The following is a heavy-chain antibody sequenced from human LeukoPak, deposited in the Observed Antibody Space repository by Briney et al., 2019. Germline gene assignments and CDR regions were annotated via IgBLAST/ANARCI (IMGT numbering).Heavy chain of an antibody. D-gene: IGHD2-21*02. CDR2: IYYSGST. J-gene: IGHJ4*02. Sequence: PSETLSLTCTVSGGSISSYYWSWIQQPPGKGLEWIGYIYYSGSTNYNPSLKSRVTISVDTSKNQFSLKLSSVTAADTAVYYCARLAYCGGDCYGEDDSVGYWGQGTLVTVSS. CDR3: ARLAYCGGDCYGEDDSVGY. CDR1: GGSISSYY. V-gene: IGHV4-59*08.